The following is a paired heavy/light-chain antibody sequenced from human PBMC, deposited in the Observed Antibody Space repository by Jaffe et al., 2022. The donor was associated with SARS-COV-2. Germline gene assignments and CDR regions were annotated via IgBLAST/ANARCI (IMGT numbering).Light chain of an antibody. V-gene: IGKV2-28*01. CDR3: MQALQTPLT. CDR1: QSLLHSDGKNY. J-gene: IGKJ1*01. CDR2: LGS. Sequence: DIVMTQSPLSLPVTPGEPASISCRSSQSLLHSDGKNYLDWYLQKPGQSPQLLIYLGSNRASGVPDRFSGSGSGTDFTLKISRVEAEDVGVYYCMQALQTPLTFGQGTKVEIK.
Heavy chain of an antibody. D-gene: IGHD4-17*01. V-gene: IGHV1-2*06. CDR3: ARPNTGVRWSSSFDN. CDR2: INANNGDT. J-gene: IGHJ4*02. CDR1: GYTFSAYY. Sequence: QVQLVQSGAEVKQPGASVKVSCEASGYTFSAYYIHWVRQAPGQGLEWMGRINANNGDTDYAQEFQGRVTMTSDTSIRTAYMELIRLRPDDTAVYYCARPNTGVRWSSSFDNWGQGTLVTVSS.